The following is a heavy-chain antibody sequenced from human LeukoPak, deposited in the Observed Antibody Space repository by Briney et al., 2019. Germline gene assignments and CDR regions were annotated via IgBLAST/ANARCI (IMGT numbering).Heavy chain of an antibody. Sequence: SETLSLTCTVSGGSISNYYWSWIRQPAGKGLEWIGRIYTSGSTNYNPSLKSRVTMSVDTSKNQFSLKLSSVTAADTAVYYCARGVVVPAANQDYYYYMDVWGKGTTVTVSS. J-gene: IGHJ6*03. V-gene: IGHV4-4*07. D-gene: IGHD2-2*01. CDR2: IYTSGST. CDR1: GGSISNYY. CDR3: ARGVVVPAANQDYYYYMDV.